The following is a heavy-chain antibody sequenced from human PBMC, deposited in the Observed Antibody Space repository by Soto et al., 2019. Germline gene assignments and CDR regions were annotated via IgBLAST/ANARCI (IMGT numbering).Heavy chain of an antibody. CDR3: ANVMILRYAQWSALDHP. D-gene: IGHD3-16*01. V-gene: IGHV3-30-3*01. CDR1: GFTFSSYA. CDR2: ISYDGSNK. J-gene: IGHJ5*02. Sequence: GSLRLSCAASGFTFSSYAMHWVRQAPGKGLEWVAVISYDGSNKYYADSVKGRFTISRDNSKNTLYLQMNSLRAEDTAGYYCANVMILRYAQWSALDHPWGDGTPVTVSA.